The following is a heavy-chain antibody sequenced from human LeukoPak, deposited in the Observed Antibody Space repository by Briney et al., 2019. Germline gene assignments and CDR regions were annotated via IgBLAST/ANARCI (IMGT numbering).Heavy chain of an antibody. Sequence: PGGSLRLSCAAPGFTFSTYLMSWVRQAPGKGLEWVANIKQDGSEKYYVDSVKGRFTVSRDNAKNSLYLQVNSLRAEDTAVYYCARDYGDVGAFDIWGQGTMVTVSS. CDR3: ARDYGDVGAFDI. J-gene: IGHJ3*02. CDR2: IKQDGSEK. CDR1: GFTFSTYL. V-gene: IGHV3-7*01. D-gene: IGHD7-27*01.